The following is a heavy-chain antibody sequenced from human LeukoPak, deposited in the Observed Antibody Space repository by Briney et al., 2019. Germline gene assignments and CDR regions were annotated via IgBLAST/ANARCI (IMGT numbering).Heavy chain of an antibody. V-gene: IGHV3-13*05. CDR3: ARGGSYYYYGMDV. CDR2: IGTAGDP. J-gene: IGHJ6*04. Sequence: GGSLRLSCAASGFTFSSYDMHWVRQATGKGLKWVSAIGTAGDPYYPGSVKGRFTISRENAKNSLYLQMNSVRAGDTAVYYCARGGSYYYYGMDVWGKGTTVTVSS. CDR1: GFTFSSYD.